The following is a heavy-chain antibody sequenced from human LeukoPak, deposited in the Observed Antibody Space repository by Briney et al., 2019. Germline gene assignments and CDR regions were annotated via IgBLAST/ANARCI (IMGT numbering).Heavy chain of an antibody. J-gene: IGHJ4*02. V-gene: IGHV3-48*03. CDR1: GFTFSSYE. D-gene: IGHD4-11*01. Sequence: PGGSLRLSCAASGFTFSSYEMNWVRQAPGKGLEWVSYISSSGSTIYYADSVKGRFTISRDNAKNSLYLQMNGLRAEDTAVYYCARDDYSNFGLDYWGQGTLVTVSS. CDR2: ISSSGSTI. CDR3: ARDDYSNFGLDY.